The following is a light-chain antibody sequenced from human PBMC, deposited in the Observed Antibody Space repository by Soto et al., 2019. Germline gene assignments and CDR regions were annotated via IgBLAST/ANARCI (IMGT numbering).Light chain of an antibody. Sequence: EIVMTQSPGTLSVSPGERATLSCRASQTVSSNLAWYQQKPGQAPRLLIYGASTRATGIPARFSGSGSGTEFTLTISSLQAEDFAGYYCQQYNKWPPGTFGPGTKVEIK. CDR2: GAS. CDR1: QTVSSN. J-gene: IGKJ1*01. V-gene: IGKV3-15*01. CDR3: QQYNKWPPGT.